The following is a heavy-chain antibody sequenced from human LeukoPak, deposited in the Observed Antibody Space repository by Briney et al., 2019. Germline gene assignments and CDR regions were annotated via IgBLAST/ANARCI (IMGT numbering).Heavy chain of an antibody. CDR1: GYTFTGYY. V-gene: IGHV1-46*01. J-gene: IGHJ6*03. CDR3: ASGEDSSGWYVPGYYYYYMDV. Sequence: ASVKVSCKASGYTFTGYYMHWVRQAPGQGLEWMGIINPSGGSTSYAQKFQGRVTMTRDMSTSTVYMELSSLRSEDTAVYYCASGEDSSGWYVPGYYYYYMDVWGKGTTVTISS. CDR2: INPSGGST. D-gene: IGHD6-19*01.